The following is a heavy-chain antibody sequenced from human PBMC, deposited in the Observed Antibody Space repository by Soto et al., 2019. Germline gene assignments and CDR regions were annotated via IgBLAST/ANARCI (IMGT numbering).Heavy chain of an antibody. CDR3: ARTGDRSGYYYYYMDV. D-gene: IGHD7-27*01. V-gene: IGHV4-59*08. CDR2: IYYSGST. Sequence: SETLSLTCPVSGDSISSYSSTWIRQPPGKGLEWIGNIYYSGSTRYNPSLKSRVTISLDTSKDQFSLKVTSVTAADTAVYYCARTGDRSGYYYYYMDVWGKGTTVTVSS. CDR1: GDSISSYS. J-gene: IGHJ6*03.